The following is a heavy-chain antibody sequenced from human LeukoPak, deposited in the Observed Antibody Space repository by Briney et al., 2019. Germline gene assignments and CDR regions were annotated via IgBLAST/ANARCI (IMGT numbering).Heavy chain of an antibody. CDR3: ARDLSVVAPRYGMDV. CDR2: ISSSSSTI. CDR1: GFTFSSYS. D-gene: IGHD2-2*01. J-gene: IGHJ6*02. V-gene: IGHV3-48*02. Sequence: QTGGSLRLSCAASGFTFSSYSMNWVRQAPGKGLEWVSYISSSSSTIYYADSVKGRFTISRDNAKNSLYLQMNSLRDEDTAVYYCARDLSVVAPRYGMDVWGQGTTVTVSS.